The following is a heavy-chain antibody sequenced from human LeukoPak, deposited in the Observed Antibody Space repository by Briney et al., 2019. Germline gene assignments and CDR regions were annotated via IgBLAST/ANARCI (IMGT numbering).Heavy chain of an antibody. V-gene: IGHV3-23*01. J-gene: IGHJ4*02. CDR1: GFTFGDYA. D-gene: IGHD5-12*01. Sequence: GGSLRLSCTASGFTFGDYAMSWVRQAPGKGPEWVSTINGSGGRTYYADSLKGRFTISRDNSKNTLYLQMNSLRAEDTAVYYCAIGPPYGGYSDWGQGTLVTVSS. CDR3: AIGPPYGGYSD. CDR2: INGSGGRT.